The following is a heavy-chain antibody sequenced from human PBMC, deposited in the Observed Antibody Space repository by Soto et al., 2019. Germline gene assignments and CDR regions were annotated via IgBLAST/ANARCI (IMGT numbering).Heavy chain of an antibody. CDR3: ARGRTYYGSGSYIFDY. CDR2: INHSGST. Sequence: QVQLQQWGAGLLKPSETLSLTCAVYGGSFSGYYWSWIRHPPGKGLEWIGEINHSGSTNYNPSLKSRVTISVDTSKNQFSLKLSSVTAADTAVYYCARGRTYYGSGSYIFDYWGQGTLVTVSS. D-gene: IGHD3-10*01. CDR1: GGSFSGYY. V-gene: IGHV4-34*01. J-gene: IGHJ4*02.